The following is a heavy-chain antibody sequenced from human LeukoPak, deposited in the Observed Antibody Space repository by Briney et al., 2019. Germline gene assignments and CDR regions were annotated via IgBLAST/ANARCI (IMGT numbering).Heavy chain of an antibody. CDR3: ARGSVNDYVRGSYRHPFDY. D-gene: IGHD3-16*02. V-gene: IGHV3-7*04. CDR1: GFTFSSYW. Sequence: GGSLRLSCAASGFTFSSYWMSWVRQAPGKGLEWVANIKQDGSEKYYVDSVKGRFTISRDNAKNSLYLQMNSLRAEDTAVYYCARGSVNDYVRGSYRHPFDYWGQGTLVTVSS. CDR2: IKQDGSEK. J-gene: IGHJ4*02.